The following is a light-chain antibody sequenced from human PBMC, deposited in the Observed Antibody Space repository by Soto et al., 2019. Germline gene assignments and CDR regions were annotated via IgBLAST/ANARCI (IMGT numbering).Light chain of an antibody. V-gene: IGLV4-69*01. Sequence: QLVLTQSPSASASLGASVKLTCTLNSGHNSYAIAWHQQQPEKGPRYLMKLNSDGSHSKGDAIPDRFSGSSSGAERYLTIPSLQSEDEADYYCQTWGTAVVFGGGTKVTVL. CDR3: QTWGTAVV. CDR1: SGHNSYA. J-gene: IGLJ2*01. CDR2: LNSDGSH.